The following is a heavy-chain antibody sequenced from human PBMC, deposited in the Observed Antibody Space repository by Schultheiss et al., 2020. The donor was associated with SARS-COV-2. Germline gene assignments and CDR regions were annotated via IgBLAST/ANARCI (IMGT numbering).Heavy chain of an antibody. V-gene: IGHV3-33*05. CDR2: ISSDGNHK. CDR1: GFPFTSYG. D-gene: IGHD2-15*01. CDR3: ARGGYCSGGSCRYYYGMDV. Sequence: GGSLRLSCAASGFPFTSYGMHWVRQAPGKGPEWVAVISSDGNHKYYADSVKGRFTISRDNSKNTLYLQMNSLRAEDTAVYYCARGGYCSGGSCRYYYGMDVWGQGTTVTVSS. J-gene: IGHJ6*02.